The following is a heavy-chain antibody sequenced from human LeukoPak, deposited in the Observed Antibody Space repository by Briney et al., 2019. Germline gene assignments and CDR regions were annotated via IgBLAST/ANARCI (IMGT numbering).Heavy chain of an antibody. CDR1: GFTFSNYA. D-gene: IGHD6-19*01. Sequence: GGSLRLSCAASGFTFSNYAMHWVRQAPGKGLEWVAVISYDGSNKYYADSVKGRFTISRDNSKNTLYLQMNSLRAEDTAVYYCANPGIAVAGTGYWGQGTLVTVSS. V-gene: IGHV3-30-3*01. CDR2: ISYDGSNK. J-gene: IGHJ4*02. CDR3: ANPGIAVAGTGY.